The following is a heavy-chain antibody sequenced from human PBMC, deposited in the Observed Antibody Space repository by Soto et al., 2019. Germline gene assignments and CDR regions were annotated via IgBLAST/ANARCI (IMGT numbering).Heavy chain of an antibody. CDR2: INHSGST. V-gene: IGHV4-34*01. D-gene: IGHD6-13*01. CDR3: ARGGLLTGYRSSWRNWFDP. CDR1: GGSFSGYY. Sequence: SETLSLTCAVYGGSFSGYYWSWIRQPPGKGLEWIGEINHSGSTNYNPSLKSRVTISVDTSKNQFSLKLSSVTAADTAVYYCARGGLLTGYRSSWRNWFDPWGQGTLVTVSS. J-gene: IGHJ5*02.